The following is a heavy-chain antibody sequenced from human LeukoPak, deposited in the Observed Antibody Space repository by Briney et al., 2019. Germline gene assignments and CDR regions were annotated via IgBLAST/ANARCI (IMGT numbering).Heavy chain of an antibody. V-gene: IGHV4-34*01. D-gene: IGHD3-10*01. CDR3: ARGEGNNLNLVRGVSRDYYGMDV. J-gene: IGHJ6*02. CDR1: GGSFSGYY. Sequence: SETLSLTCAVYGGSFSGYYWSWIRQPPGKGLEWIGEINHSGSTNYNPSLKSRVTISVDTSKNQFSLKLSSVTAAGTAVYYCARGEGNNLNLVRGVSRDYYGMDVWGQGTTVTVSS. CDR2: INHSGST.